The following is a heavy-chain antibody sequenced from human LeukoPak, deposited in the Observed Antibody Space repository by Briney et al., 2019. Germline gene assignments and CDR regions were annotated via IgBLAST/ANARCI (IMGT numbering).Heavy chain of an antibody. CDR2: IYTSGST. J-gene: IGHJ3*02. Sequence: SETLSLTCTVSGGSIGSGSYYWSWIRQPAGKGLEWIGRIYTSGSTNYNPSLKSRVTISVDTSKNQFSLKLSSVTAADTAVYYCARDLGYSGDAFDIWGQGTLVTVSS. CDR3: ARDLGYSGDAFDI. D-gene: IGHD5-12*01. CDR1: GGSIGSGSYY. V-gene: IGHV4-61*02.